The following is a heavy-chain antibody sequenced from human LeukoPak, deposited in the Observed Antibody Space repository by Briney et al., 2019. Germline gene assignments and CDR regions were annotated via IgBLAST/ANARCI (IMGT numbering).Heavy chain of an antibody. CDR2: IIQDGSVT. CDR1: GITFSNYY. J-gene: IGHJ4*02. D-gene: IGHD3-16*01. CDR3: ATDDYRGLGY. Sequence: RGGSLRLPCVTSGITFSNYYMHWVRQVPGEGLVWVSHIIQDGSVTSYADSVKGRFTISRDNAKNTVYLQLNNLRAEDTAVYYCATDDYRGLGYWGQGTLVTFSS. V-gene: IGHV3-74*01.